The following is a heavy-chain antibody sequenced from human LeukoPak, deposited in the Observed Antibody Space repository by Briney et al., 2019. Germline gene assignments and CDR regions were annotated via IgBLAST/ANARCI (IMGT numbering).Heavy chain of an antibody. CDR2: ISGSGGNI. CDR3: AILYDDSGY. J-gene: IGHJ4*02. Sequence: GGSLRLSCVGSGITLRNYAISWVRQAPGKGLEWVSAISGSGGNIYYADSVKGRFTISRDISMNTVYLQMNSLRAVDTAVYYCAILYDDSGYWGQGTLLTVSS. V-gene: IGHV3-23*01. CDR1: GITLRNYA. D-gene: IGHD4-17*01.